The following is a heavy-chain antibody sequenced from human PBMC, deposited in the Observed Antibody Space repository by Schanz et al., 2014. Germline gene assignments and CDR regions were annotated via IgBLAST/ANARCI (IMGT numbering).Heavy chain of an antibody. J-gene: IGHJ3*02. V-gene: IGHV4-59*01. D-gene: IGHD3-10*01. CDR3: ARVVLGGDAFDI. CDR2: IYYSGST. CDR1: GDSISGYY. Sequence: QVQLQESGPGLVKPSETLSLTCTVSGDSISGYYWNWIRQPPGKGLEWIAYIYYSGSTSYKPSLKSRVTISGDTSKNQVSLKLSSVTAADTAVYYCARVVLGGDAFDIWGQGTMVTVSS.